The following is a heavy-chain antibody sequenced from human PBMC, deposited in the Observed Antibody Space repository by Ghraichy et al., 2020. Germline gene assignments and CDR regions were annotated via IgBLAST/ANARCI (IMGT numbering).Heavy chain of an antibody. CDR3: ARLRNSYYYVLDY. J-gene: IGHJ4*02. Sequence: SETLSLTCTVSGASTSLNYWTWIRQPPGKGLEWIGYVYNSESTDYNPSLKSRVTISMDTSKKRFSLKLNSATAADSAVYYCARLRNSYYYVLDYWGPGILVTVSS. V-gene: IGHV4-59*08. D-gene: IGHD3-22*01. CDR2: VYNSEST. CDR1: GASTSLNY.